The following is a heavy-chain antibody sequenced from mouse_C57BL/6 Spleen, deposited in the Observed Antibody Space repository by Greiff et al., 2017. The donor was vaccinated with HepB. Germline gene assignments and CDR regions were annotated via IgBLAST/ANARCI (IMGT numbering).Heavy chain of an antibody. J-gene: IGHJ2*01. V-gene: IGHV1-22*01. Sequence: EVQLQQSGPELVKPGASVKMSCKASGYTFTDYNMHWVKQSHGKSLEWIGYINPNNGGTSYNQKFKGKATLTVNKSSSTAYMELRSLTSEDSAVYYCARDVGYYGSSYVYFDYWGQGTTLTVSS. CDR1: GYTFTDYN. CDR3: ARDVGYYGSSYVYFDY. CDR2: INPNNGGT. D-gene: IGHD1-1*01.